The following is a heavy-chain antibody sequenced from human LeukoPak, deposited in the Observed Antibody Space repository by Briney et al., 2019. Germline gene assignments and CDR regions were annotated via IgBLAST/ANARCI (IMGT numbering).Heavy chain of an antibody. Sequence: GESLKISCKGSGYSFTSYWIGWVRQMPGKGLEWMGIIYPGDSDTRYSPSFQGQVTISADKSIRTAYLQWSSLKASDTAMYYCARQITIFGVAPDAFDIWGQGTMVTVSS. V-gene: IGHV5-51*01. CDR1: GYSFTSYW. CDR3: ARQITIFGVAPDAFDI. D-gene: IGHD3-3*01. CDR2: IYPGDSDT. J-gene: IGHJ3*02.